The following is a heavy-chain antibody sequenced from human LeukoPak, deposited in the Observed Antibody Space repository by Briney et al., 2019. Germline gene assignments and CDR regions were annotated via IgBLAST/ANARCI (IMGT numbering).Heavy chain of an antibody. CDR2: ISYDGSNK. J-gene: IGHJ4*02. D-gene: IGHD1-1*01. V-gene: IGHV3-30-3*01. CDR3: ARGQEFDDGVFDS. CDR1: GFTFSSYA. Sequence: GGSLRLSCAASGFTFSSYAMHWVRQAPGKGLEWVAVISYDGSNKYYADSVKGRFTISRDNSKNTVYLQMNSLRVEDTAIYYCARGQEFDDGVFDSWGQGTLVTVSS.